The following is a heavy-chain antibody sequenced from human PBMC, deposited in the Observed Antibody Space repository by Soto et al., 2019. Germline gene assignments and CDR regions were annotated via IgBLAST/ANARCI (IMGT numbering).Heavy chain of an antibody. Sequence: EVQLVESGGGLVQPGRSLRLSCAASGFTFDDYAMQWVRQAPGRGLEWVSRITWNSGTIDYADSVKGRFTISRDNAKNSLYLQMNSLRAEDTALYYWTKSWRLYYMDVWGKGTTVTVSS. CDR3: TKSWRLYYMDV. CDR1: GFTFDDYA. CDR2: ITWNSGTI. D-gene: IGHD3-3*01. J-gene: IGHJ6*03. V-gene: IGHV3-9*01.